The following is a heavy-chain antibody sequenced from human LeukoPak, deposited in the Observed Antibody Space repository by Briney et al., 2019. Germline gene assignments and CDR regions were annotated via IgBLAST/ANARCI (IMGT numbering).Heavy chain of an antibody. CDR1: GYTFTSYD. J-gene: IGHJ4*02. CDR2: MNPNSGNT. CDR3: ARGGDYDSSGYYLPFDY. D-gene: IGHD3-22*01. Sequence: ASVKVSCKASGYTFTSYDINWVRQATGQELEWMGWMNPNSGNTGYAQKFQGRVTMTRNTSISTAYMELSSLRSEDTAVYYCARGGDYDSSGYYLPFDYWGQGTLVTVSS. V-gene: IGHV1-8*01.